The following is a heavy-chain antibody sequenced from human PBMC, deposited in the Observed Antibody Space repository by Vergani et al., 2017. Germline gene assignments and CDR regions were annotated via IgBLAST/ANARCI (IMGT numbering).Heavy chain of an antibody. J-gene: IGHJ5*02. CDR1: FDSIRNLY. Sequence: QVQLQESGPGLVKSSETLSLTCSVSFDSIRNLYCNWIRQPPGKGLEWIGSIHYSENTNYNPPLKTRVTISVDTSKNPFSLTLTSVTAADTAVYYCASDTHSGQRADRWGQGILVTVTS. CDR2: IHYSENT. V-gene: IGHV4-59*11. CDR3: ASDTHSGQRADR. D-gene: IGHD6-19*01.